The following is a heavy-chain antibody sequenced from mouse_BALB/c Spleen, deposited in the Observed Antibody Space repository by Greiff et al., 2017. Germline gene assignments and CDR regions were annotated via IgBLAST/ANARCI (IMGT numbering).Heavy chain of an antibody. CDR2: ISSGSSTI. CDR3: AAITTKDWYFDV. J-gene: IGHJ1*01. D-gene: IGHD2-4*01. Sequence: EVMLVESGGGLVQPGGSRKLSCAASGFTFSSFGMHWVRQAPEKGLEWVAYISSGSSTIYYADTVKGRFTISRDNPKNTLFLQMTSLRSEDTAMYYCAAITTKDWYFDVWGAGTTVTVSS. V-gene: IGHV5-17*02. CDR1: GFTFSSFG.